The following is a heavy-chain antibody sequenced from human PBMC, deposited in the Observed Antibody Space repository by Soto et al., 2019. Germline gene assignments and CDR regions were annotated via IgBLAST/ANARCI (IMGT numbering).Heavy chain of an antibody. CDR3: ARKGAVPGFGY. J-gene: IGHJ4*02. Sequence: GGSLRLSCAASGFTFSSYWLHWVRQAPGKGLVWLSRINSDGSSTNYADSVKGRFTTSRDNAKSTLYLQLNSVRAEDTAVYYCARKGAVPGFGYWGQGTLVTVSS. D-gene: IGHD6-19*01. V-gene: IGHV3-74*01. CDR1: GFTFSSYW. CDR2: INSDGSST.